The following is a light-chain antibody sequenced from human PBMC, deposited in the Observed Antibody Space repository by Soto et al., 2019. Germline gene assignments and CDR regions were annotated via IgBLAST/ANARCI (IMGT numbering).Light chain of an antibody. J-gene: IGKJ1*01. Sequence: IVLTQSPVPLALSPGERASLSRRASQSVSSSLAWYQQKPGQAPRLLIYDASNRATGIPARFSGSGSGTDFTLTISSLEPEDFAVYYCQQRSNWPGPWTVGQGTKVDIK. CDR3: QQRSNWPGPWT. CDR1: QSVSSS. V-gene: IGKV3-11*01. CDR2: DAS.